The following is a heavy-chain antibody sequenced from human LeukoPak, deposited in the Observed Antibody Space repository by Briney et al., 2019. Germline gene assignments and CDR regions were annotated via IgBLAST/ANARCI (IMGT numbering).Heavy chain of an antibody. Sequence: PGGSLRLSCAASGFSFNRYAVAWVRQAPGKGLEWGSTISGSGGRTFFADSVKGRFTVSRDNSVFLQMNSLRAEDTALYYCAQSTSMRYFFDLWGRGTLVTVSS. CDR1: GFSFNRYA. CDR3: AQSTSMRYFFDL. D-gene: IGHD2-8*01. J-gene: IGHJ2*01. CDR2: ISGSGGRT. V-gene: IGHV3-23*01.